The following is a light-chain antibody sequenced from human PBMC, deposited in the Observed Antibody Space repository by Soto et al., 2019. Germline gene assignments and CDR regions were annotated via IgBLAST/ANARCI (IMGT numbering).Light chain of an antibody. CDR2: DAS. CDR3: HQRGDWPLT. CDR1: QSVDTF. J-gene: IGKJ4*01. V-gene: IGKV3-11*01. Sequence: DIVLTQSPATLSLSPGERATLSCRASQSVDTFLAWYQQRPDQTPRLLIYDASNRATGIPARFSGSGSGTDFTLTISSLEPEDFAVYYCHQRGDWPLTFGGGTKVEIK.